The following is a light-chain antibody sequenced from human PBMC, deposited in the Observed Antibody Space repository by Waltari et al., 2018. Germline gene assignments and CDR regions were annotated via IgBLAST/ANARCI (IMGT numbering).Light chain of an antibody. CDR2: STN. CDR1: SSNIGSNT. CDR3: AAWDDSLNGWV. V-gene: IGLV1-44*01. J-gene: IGLJ3*02. Sequence: QSVLTQPPSASGTPGQRVTIPCSGSSSNIGSNTVNGYQPLPGTAPKLLIYSTNQRPSGVPDRFSGSKSGTSASLAISGLQSEDEADYYCAAWDDSLNGWVFGGGTKLTVL.